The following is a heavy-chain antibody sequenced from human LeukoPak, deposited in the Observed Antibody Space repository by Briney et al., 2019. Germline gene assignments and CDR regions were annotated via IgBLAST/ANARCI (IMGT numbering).Heavy chain of an antibody. J-gene: IGHJ4*02. Sequence: GGSLRLSCVASGFTFSSYAMHWVRQTPGKGLEYVSGINSNGGSTHYANSVKGRFTISRDNSKNTLYLQMNSLRPEDTAIYYCAKDQAGGWGQGTLVTVSS. D-gene: IGHD4-23*01. CDR2: INSNGGST. V-gene: IGHV3-64*01. CDR1: GFTFSSYA. CDR3: AKDQAGG.